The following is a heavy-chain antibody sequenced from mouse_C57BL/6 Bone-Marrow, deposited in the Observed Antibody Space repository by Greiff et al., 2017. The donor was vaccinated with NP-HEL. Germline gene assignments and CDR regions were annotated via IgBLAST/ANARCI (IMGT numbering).Heavy chain of an antibody. Sequence: VKLQESGAELARPGASVKLSCKASGYTFTSYGISWVKQRTGQGLEWIGEIYPRSGNTYYNEKFKGKATLTADKSSSTAYMELRSLTSEDSAVYFCATIYYYGSSLAWFAYWGQGTLVTVSA. CDR2: IYPRSGNT. V-gene: IGHV1-81*01. CDR1: GYTFTSYG. J-gene: IGHJ3*01. D-gene: IGHD1-1*01. CDR3: ATIYYYGSSLAWFAY.